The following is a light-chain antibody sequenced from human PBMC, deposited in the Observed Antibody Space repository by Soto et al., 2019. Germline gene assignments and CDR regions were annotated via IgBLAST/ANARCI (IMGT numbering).Light chain of an antibody. V-gene: IGKV3-20*01. CDR1: QSIRSSS. Sequence: EIVLTQSPGTLSLSPGERATLSCRASQSIRSSSLAWYQQKPGQAPRLLIYGGSSRATGIPDRFSGGGSGTDFTLTISRLEPEDFAVYYCQHFGGPLPVTFGRGTQLEIK. J-gene: IGKJ5*01. CDR2: GGS. CDR3: QHFGGPLPVT.